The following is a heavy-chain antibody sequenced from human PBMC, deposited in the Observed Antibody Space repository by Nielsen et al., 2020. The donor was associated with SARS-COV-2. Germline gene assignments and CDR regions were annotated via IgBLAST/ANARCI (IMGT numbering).Heavy chain of an antibody. CDR1: GFILSSYA. CDR3: ARAERITKGGYGMDV. D-gene: IGHD3-10*01. J-gene: IGHJ6*02. V-gene: IGHV3-30*04. CDR2: ISYDGSNK. Sequence: GGSLRLSCAASGFILSSYAMHWVSQAPGKGLEWVAVISYDGSNKYYADSVKGRFTISKDNSKNTLYLQMNSLRTEDTAVYYCARAERITKGGYGMDVWGQGTTVTVSS.